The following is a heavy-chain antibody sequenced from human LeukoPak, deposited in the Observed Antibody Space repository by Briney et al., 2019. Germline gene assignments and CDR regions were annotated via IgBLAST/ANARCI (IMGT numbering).Heavy chain of an antibody. V-gene: IGHV1-2*02. D-gene: IGHD4-17*01. CDR2: INPNSGGT. J-gene: IGHJ4*02. CDR3: ASDYGDYEGGFDY. CDR1: RYTFTGYY. Sequence: ASVKVSCKASRYTFTGYYMHWVRQAPGQGLEWMGWINPNSGGTNYAQKFQGRVTMTRDTSISTAYMELSRLRSDDTAVYYCASDYGDYEGGFDYWGQGTLVTVSS.